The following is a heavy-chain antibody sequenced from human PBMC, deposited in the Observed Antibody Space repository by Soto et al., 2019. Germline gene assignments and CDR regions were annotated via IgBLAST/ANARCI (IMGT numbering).Heavy chain of an antibody. J-gene: IGHJ6*03. CDR2: IIPILGIA. CDR1: GGTFSSYT. Sequence: QVQLVQSGAEVKKPGSSVKVSCKASGGTFSSYTISWVRQAPGQGLEWMGRIIPILGIANYAQKFQGRVTLTGVKSTRTAYMAVSSVRSEDTAVYYGARGRHLGEFFYHMDVGRKGATVTLS. V-gene: IGHV1-69*02. D-gene: IGHD3-16*01. CDR3: ARGRHLGEFFYHMDV.